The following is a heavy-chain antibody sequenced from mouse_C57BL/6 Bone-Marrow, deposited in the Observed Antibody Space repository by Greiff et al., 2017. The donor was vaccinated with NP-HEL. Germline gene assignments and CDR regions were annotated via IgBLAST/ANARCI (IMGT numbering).Heavy chain of an antibody. V-gene: IGHV1-5*01. CDR3: TRWLRDLLWLRRGVYYYAMDY. Sequence: EVQLQQSGTVLARPGASVKMSCKTSGYTFTSYWMHWVKQRPGQGLEWIGAIYPGNSDTSYNQKFKGKAKLTAVTSASTAYMELSSLTNEDSAVYYCTRWLRDLLWLRRGVYYYAMDYWGQGTSVTVSS. D-gene: IGHD2-2*01. CDR1: GYTFTSYW. CDR2: IYPGNSDT. J-gene: IGHJ4*01.